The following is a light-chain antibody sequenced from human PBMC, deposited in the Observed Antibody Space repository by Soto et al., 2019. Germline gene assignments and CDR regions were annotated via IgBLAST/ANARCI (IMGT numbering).Light chain of an antibody. J-gene: IGKJ1*01. CDR3: QQYGSSPWT. V-gene: IGKV3-20*01. CDR2: AAS. Sequence: EIVLTQSPGTLSLSPGERATLSCRASQSVSSSYLAWYQQKPGQAPRLLIYAASSRATGIPGRFSGSGSGTDFTRTINRLEPEDLAVYYCQQYGSSPWTFGPGTKVEI. CDR1: QSVSSSY.